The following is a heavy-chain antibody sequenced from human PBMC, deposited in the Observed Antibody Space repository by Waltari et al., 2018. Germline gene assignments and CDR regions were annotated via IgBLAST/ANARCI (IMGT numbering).Heavy chain of an antibody. Sequence: QLQLQESGPGLVKPSETLTLTCTVSGGSISSGSYYWDCIRQPPGKGLQSIGSFYYSGSTYYNPSLKSRISISVDTSNNQFSLKLSSVTAADTAVYYCARERAEGSIRHFDYWGQGTLVTVSS. CDR2: FYYSGST. CDR1: GGSISSGSYY. J-gene: IGHJ4*02. CDR3: ARERAEGSIRHFDY. V-gene: IGHV4-39*07. D-gene: IGHD2-2*01.